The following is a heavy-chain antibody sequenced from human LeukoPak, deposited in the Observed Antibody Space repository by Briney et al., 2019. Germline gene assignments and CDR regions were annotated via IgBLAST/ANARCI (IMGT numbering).Heavy chain of an antibody. D-gene: IGHD3-10*01. Sequence: PSETLSLTCAVYGGSFSGYYWSWLRQPPGKGLEWIGEINHSGSTNYNPSLKSRVTISVDTSKNQFSLKLSSVTAADTAVYYCARGYKYYGSGPYQPGAFDIWGQGTMVTVSS. CDR3: ARGYKYYGSGPYQPGAFDI. J-gene: IGHJ3*02. CDR1: GGSFSGYY. V-gene: IGHV4-34*01. CDR2: INHSGST.